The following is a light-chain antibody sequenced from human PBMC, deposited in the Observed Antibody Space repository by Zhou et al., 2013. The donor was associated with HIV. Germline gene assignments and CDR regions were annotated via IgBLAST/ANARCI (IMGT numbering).Light chain of an antibody. CDR1: QSITNN. J-gene: IGKJ4*01. V-gene: IGKV1-17*01. CDR3: QQYNSYPLT. Sequence: DMQMTQSPTSLSASVGDRVTITCRSSQSITNNLNWYQHKPEKAPTLLIFDASRLQSGVPSRFSGSGSGTEFTLTISSLQPDDFATYYCQQYNSYPLTFGGGTKVEIK. CDR2: DAS.